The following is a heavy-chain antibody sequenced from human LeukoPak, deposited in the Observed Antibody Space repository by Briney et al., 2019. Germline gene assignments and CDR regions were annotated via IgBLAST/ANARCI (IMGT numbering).Heavy chain of an antibody. J-gene: IGHJ4*02. CDR1: GFTFSSYG. CDR3: ARFGSGWYWEF. D-gene: IGHD6-19*01. CDR2: ISYDGSNK. Sequence: PGGSLRLSCAASGFTFSSYGMHWVRQAPGKGLEWVAVISYDGSNKYYADSVKGRFTISRDNSKNTLYLQMNSLRAEDTAVYYCARFGSGWYWEFWGQGTLVTVS. V-gene: IGHV3-30*03.